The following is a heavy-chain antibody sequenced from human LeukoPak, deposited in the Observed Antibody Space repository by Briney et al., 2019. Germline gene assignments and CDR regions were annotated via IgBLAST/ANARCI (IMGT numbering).Heavy chain of an antibody. CDR3: ARDPLPPYYYDSSGHYGY. D-gene: IGHD3-22*01. CDR2: ISSSSSYI. CDR1: GFTFSSYS. V-gene: IGHV3-21*01. J-gene: IGHJ4*02. Sequence: GESLRLSCAASGFTFSSYSMNWVRQAPGKGLEWVSSISSSSSYIYYADSVKGRFTISRDNAKNSLYLQMNRLRAEDTAVYYCARDPLPPYYYDSSGHYGYWGQGTLVTV.